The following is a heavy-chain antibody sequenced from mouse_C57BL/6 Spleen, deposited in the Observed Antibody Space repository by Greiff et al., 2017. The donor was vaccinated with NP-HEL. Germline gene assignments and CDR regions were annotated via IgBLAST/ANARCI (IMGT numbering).Heavy chain of an antibody. V-gene: IGHV1-82*01. Sequence: VKLMESGPELVKPGASVKISCKASGYAFSSSWMNWVKQRPGKGLEWIGRIYPGDGDTNYNGKFKGKATLTADKSSSTAYMQLSSLTSEDSAVYFCARYDYGYGFAYWGQGTLVTVSA. J-gene: IGHJ3*01. CDR3: ARYDYGYGFAY. CDR2: IYPGDGDT. CDR1: GYAFSSSW. D-gene: IGHD2-2*01.